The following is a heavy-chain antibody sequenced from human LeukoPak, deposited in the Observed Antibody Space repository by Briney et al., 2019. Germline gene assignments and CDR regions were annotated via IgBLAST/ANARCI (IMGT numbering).Heavy chain of an antibody. CDR2: INPNSGGT. Sequence: ASVKVSCTASGYTFTGYYMHWVRQAPGQGLEWMGWINPNSGGTNYAQKFQGRGTMTRDTSISTDYMELSRLRSDDTAVYYCAREEQWLVRNWFDPWGQGTLVTVSS. V-gene: IGHV1-2*02. CDR3: AREEQWLVRNWFDP. CDR1: GYTFTGYY. J-gene: IGHJ5*02. D-gene: IGHD6-19*01.